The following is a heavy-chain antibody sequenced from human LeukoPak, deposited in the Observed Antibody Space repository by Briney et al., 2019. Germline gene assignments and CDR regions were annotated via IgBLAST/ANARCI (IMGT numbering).Heavy chain of an antibody. Sequence: GESLKISCQGSGYSFTSYWIGWVRQMPGKGLEWMGIIYPGDSDTRYSPSFQGQVTISADKSISTAYLQWSSLKASDTAMYYCARHADYGDYSNWFDPWGQGTLVTVSS. CDR1: GYSFTSYW. CDR3: ARHADYGDYSNWFDP. J-gene: IGHJ5*02. CDR2: IYPGDSDT. V-gene: IGHV5-51*01. D-gene: IGHD4-17*01.